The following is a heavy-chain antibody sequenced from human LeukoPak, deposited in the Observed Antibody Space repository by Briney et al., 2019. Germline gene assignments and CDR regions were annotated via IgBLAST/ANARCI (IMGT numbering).Heavy chain of an antibody. CDR1: GGSISSGGYY. V-gene: IGHV4-31*03. CDR3: ARDVVNGSGSYEWFDP. D-gene: IGHD3-10*01. J-gene: IGHJ5*02. CDR2: IYYSGST. Sequence: QPSETLSLTCTVSGGSISSGGYYWSWIRQHPGKGLEWIGYIYYSGSTYYNPSLKSRVTISVDTSKNQFSLKLSSVTAADTAVYYCARDVVNGSGSYEWFDPWGQGTLVTVSS.